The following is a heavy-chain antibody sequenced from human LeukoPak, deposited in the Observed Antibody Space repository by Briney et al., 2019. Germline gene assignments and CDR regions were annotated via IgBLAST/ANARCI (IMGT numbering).Heavy chain of an antibody. CDR2: IKQDGSEK. D-gene: IGHD3-10*01. V-gene: IGHV3-7*03. J-gene: IGHJ6*02. CDR1: GFTFSSFW. CDR3: AKADGSGSYYLGV. Sequence: GGSLRLSCAASGFTFSSFWMSWVRQAPGKGPEWVASIKQDGSEKYYVDSVKGRFTISRDNAKNSLYLQMNSLRAEDTALYYCAKADGSGSYYLGVWGQGTTVTVSS.